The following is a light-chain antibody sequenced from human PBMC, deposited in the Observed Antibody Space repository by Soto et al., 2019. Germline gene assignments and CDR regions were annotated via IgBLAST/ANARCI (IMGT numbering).Light chain of an antibody. Sequence: QSALTQPASVSGSPGQSITISCTGTSSDVGGYNYVSWYQQHHGTAPKLVIYGVFNRPSGISNRFSGSRSGNTASLTISGLQAEDEAEYYCNSYTTSSTFVFGTGTKVTVL. J-gene: IGLJ1*01. CDR1: SSDVGGYNY. V-gene: IGLV2-14*01. CDR3: NSYTTSSTFV. CDR2: GVF.